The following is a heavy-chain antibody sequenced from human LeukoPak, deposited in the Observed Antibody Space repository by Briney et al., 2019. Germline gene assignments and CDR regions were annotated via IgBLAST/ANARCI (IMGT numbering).Heavy chain of an antibody. CDR1: GFTFSSFA. Sequence: GGSLRLSCAASGFTFSSFAMSWVRRAPGKGLEWVSSISGSGGATYYADSVKGRFTISRDNSKNTLYLQMNSLRAEDTAVYYCARDVADAFDIWGQGTMVTVSS. D-gene: IGHD2-15*01. V-gene: IGHV3-23*01. J-gene: IGHJ3*02. CDR2: ISGSGGAT. CDR3: ARDVADAFDI.